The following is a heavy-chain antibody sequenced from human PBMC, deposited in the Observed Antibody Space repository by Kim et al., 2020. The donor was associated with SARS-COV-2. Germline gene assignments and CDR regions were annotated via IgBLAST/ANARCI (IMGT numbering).Heavy chain of an antibody. V-gene: IGHV4-4*02. J-gene: IGHJ6*02. CDR3: ARPVAGSVWDV. D-gene: IGHD6-19*01. CDR2: IYHSGTT. Sequence: SETLSLTCAVSGVSISSNNWWSWVRQPPGRGLEWIGDIYHSGTTNYNASLKSRGTISVDKSKNHFSLILTSVTAADTAIYYCARPVAGSVWDVWGQGTT. CDR1: GVSISSNNW.